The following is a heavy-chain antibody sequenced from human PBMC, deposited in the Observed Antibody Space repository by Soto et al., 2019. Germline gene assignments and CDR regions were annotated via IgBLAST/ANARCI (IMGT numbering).Heavy chain of an antibody. CDR1: GGSFSGYF. Sequence: QVQLQQWGAGLLKPSETLSLTCAVYGGSFSGYFWSWIRQPPGKGLEWIGELNHSGSTNYNPSLKRRVTISVDTSKNQFSLKLNSVTAADTAVYYCVRGVRLLPPQLWGQGTLVTVSS. V-gene: IGHV4-34*01. CDR3: VRGVRLLPPQL. J-gene: IGHJ1*01. CDR2: LNHSGST. D-gene: IGHD3-22*01.